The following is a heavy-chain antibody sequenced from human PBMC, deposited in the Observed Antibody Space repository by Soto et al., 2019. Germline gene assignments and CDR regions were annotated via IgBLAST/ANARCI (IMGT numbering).Heavy chain of an antibody. CDR3: ARLMYDILTGRRLPDYYYYGMDV. V-gene: IGHV1-46*01. J-gene: IGHJ6*02. CDR1: GYTFTSYY. Sequence: GASVKVSCKASGYTFTSYYMHWVRQAPGQGLEWMGIINPSGGSTSYAQKFQGRVTMTRDTSTSTVYMELSSLRSEDTAVYYCARLMYDILTGRRLPDYYYYGMDVWGQGTTVTVSS. CDR2: INPSGGST. D-gene: IGHD3-9*01.